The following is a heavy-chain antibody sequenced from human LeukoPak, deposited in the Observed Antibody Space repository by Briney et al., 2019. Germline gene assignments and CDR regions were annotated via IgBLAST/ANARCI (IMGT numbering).Heavy chain of an antibody. D-gene: IGHD4-17*01. J-gene: IGHJ5*02. Sequence: GGSHTLSCAPSGFPFCNVWMNWVRQAPGKGGEWVGRIKSKTDDGTTDYAAPVKGRFTISRDDSKNTLYLQMKRLKAEDKAVYFCTTETDYGDFPWGEGALLTVSS. CDR2: IKSKTDDGTT. CDR1: GFPFCNVW. CDR3: TTETDYGDFP. V-gene: IGHV3-15*07.